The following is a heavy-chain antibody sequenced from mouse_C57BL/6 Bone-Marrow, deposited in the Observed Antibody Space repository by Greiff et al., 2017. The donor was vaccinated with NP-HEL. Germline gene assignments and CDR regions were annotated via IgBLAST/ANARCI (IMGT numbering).Heavy chain of an antibody. Sequence: QVQLQQPGAELVKPGASVKLSCKASGYTFTSYWMHWVKQRPGQGLEWIGMIHPNSGSTNYNEKFKSKATLTVDKSSSTAYIQLSSLTSEDSAVYYCARYITTVVASFDYWGQGTTLTVSS. CDR2: IHPNSGST. CDR1: GYTFTSYW. D-gene: IGHD1-1*01. J-gene: IGHJ2*01. V-gene: IGHV1-64*01. CDR3: ARYITTVVASFDY.